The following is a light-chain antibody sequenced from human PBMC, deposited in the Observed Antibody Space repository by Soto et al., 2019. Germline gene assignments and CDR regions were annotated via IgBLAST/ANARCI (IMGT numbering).Light chain of an antibody. CDR1: QGIRSY. CDR2: LAS. CDR3: QYLNSFPLS. V-gene: IGKV1-9*01. Sequence: DIQLTQSPASLSASVGDRVTITCRASQGIRSYLAWYQQKPGKAPKLLIFLASTLQSGVPSRFSGSGSGTDFSLTINSLQPEDVATYYCQYLNSFPLSFGGGTKVDIK. J-gene: IGKJ4*01.